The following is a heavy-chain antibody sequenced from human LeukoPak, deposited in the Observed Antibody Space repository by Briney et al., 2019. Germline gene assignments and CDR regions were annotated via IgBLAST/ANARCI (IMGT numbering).Heavy chain of an antibody. Sequence: SETLSLTCTVSGGFIGSFYWNWIRQPPGKGLEWIGNIYFSGSTNYNPSLKSRVTISVDASKNQFSLKLSSVTAADTAVYYCARGVAARRSFDYWGQGTLVTVSS. J-gene: IGHJ4*02. V-gene: IGHV4-59*12. CDR1: GGFIGSFY. CDR3: ARGVAARRSFDY. CDR2: IYFSGST. D-gene: IGHD6-6*01.